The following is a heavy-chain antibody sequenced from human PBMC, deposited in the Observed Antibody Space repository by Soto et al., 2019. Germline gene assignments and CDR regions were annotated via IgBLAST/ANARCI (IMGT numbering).Heavy chain of an antibody. V-gene: IGHV5-51*01. J-gene: IGHJ4*02. CDR1: GYIFTDYW. CDR3: TRLISPVAARPA. Sequence: XESLKIYYKGSGYIFTDYWLAWVRQMPGKAPEWMGIIYPGDSDTGYSPSFKGQVTISADKSINTAYLQWSSLKASDTAMYYCTRLISPVAARPAWGQGALVTVSS. D-gene: IGHD2-15*01. CDR2: IYPGDSDT.